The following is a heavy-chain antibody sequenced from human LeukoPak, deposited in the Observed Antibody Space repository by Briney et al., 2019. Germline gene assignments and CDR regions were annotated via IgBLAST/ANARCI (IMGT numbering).Heavy chain of an antibody. CDR2: TYYTSKWNT. J-gene: IGHJ3*01. D-gene: IGHD6-25*01. CDR3: ARGRASAFDV. V-gene: IGHV6-1*01. CDR1: RDRVSTSGVA. Sequence: SQTLSLTCAHSRDRVSTSGVAWDWVRQSPSRGLEWLGRTYYTSKWNTDYAVSVKSRIVVNPDTSKNQFSLQLNSVTSEDTAVYYCARGRASAFDVWGQGTMVAVSS.